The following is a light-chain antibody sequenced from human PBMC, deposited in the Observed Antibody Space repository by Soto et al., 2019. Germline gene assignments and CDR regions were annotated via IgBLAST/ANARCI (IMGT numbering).Light chain of an antibody. Sequence: QSALTQPDSVSGSPGQSITISCTGTSSDVGGYNYVSWYQQHPGKAPKLMMYDVSNRPSGVSNRFSGSKSGNTASRTSSGLQAEDEADYYCSSYTSSSTDVVFGGGTKLTVL. CDR3: SSYTSSSTDVV. CDR1: SSDVGGYNY. J-gene: IGLJ2*01. V-gene: IGLV2-14*01. CDR2: DVS.